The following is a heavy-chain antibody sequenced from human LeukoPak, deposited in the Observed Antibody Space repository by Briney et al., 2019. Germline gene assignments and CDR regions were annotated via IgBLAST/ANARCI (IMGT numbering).Heavy chain of an antibody. D-gene: IGHD4-23*01. CDR1: GFTFSNYA. CDR2: ISGSGSTT. V-gene: IGHV3-23*01. J-gene: IGHJ4*02. CDR3: AKHGRFTGGNSEIDY. Sequence: GGSLRLSCAVSGFTFSNYAMTWVRQAPGEGLEWVSDISGSGSTTYYADSVKGRFTISRDNSKNTLYLQVDSLRAEDTALYYCAKHGRFTGGNSEIDYWGRGILVTVS.